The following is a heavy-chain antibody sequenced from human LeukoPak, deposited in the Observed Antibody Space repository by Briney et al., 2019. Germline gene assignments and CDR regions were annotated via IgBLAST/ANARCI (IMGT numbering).Heavy chain of an antibody. CDR1: GFTFSDYW. CDR3: LRIRDGGAAAH. J-gene: IGHJ4*02. CDR2: TNRDESST. V-gene: IGHV3-74*01. Sequence: GGSLRLSCAASGFTFSDYWMQWVRQVPGKGLVWLTRTNRDESSTTYADSVKGRFTISRDNAKNTLYLEMNSLRSEDTGLYHCLRIRDGGAAAHWGQGTLVTVSS. D-gene: IGHD4-23*01.